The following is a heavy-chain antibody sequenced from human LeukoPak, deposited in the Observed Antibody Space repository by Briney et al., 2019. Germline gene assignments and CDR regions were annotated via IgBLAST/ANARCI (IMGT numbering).Heavy chain of an antibody. CDR3: ARDSQDV. Sequence: GGSLRLSCVDSRFIFSAYWMAWVRQAPGKGPEWVANINEDGGEERYVDSVRGRFTISRDNTKNTLYLQMNSLRAEDTAVYYCARDSQDVWGKGTSVTVSS. CDR1: RFIFSAYW. CDR2: INEDGGEE. V-gene: IGHV3-7*01. J-gene: IGHJ6*04.